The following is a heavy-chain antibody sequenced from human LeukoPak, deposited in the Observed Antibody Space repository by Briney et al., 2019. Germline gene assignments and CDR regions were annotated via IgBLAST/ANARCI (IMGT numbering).Heavy chain of an antibody. CDR1: GGSISSYY. Sequence: SETLPLTCTVSGGSISSYYWSWIRQPPGKGLEWIGYIYYSGSTNYNPSLKSRVTISVDTSKNQFSLKLSSVTAADTAVYYCARAGYSSSWYGDAFDIWGQGTMVTVSS. D-gene: IGHD6-13*01. CDR2: IYYSGST. CDR3: ARAGYSSSWYGDAFDI. J-gene: IGHJ3*02. V-gene: IGHV4-59*01.